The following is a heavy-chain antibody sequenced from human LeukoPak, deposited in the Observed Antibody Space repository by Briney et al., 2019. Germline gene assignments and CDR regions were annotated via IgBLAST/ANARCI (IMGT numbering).Heavy chain of an antibody. CDR1: GGSISSGDYY. V-gene: IGHV4-30-4*08. D-gene: IGHD3-10*01. J-gene: IGHJ6*03. CDR3: ARVPDRGYYYYYMDV. CDR2: IYYSVGT. Sequence: SQTLSLTCTVSGGSISSGDYYWSWIRQPPGKGLEWIVYIYYSVGTYYNPSLKGRVTISVDTSKNQFTLKLSSVTAADTAVYYCARVPDRGYYYYYMDVWGKGTTVTVSS.